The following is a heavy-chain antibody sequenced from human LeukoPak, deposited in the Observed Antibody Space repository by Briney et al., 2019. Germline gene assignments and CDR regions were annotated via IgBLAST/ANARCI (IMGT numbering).Heavy chain of an antibody. J-gene: IGHJ4*02. D-gene: IGHD6-6*01. CDR1: GHTFTSYG. CDR3: ARLTTAARGFDY. V-gene: IGHV1-18*01. CDR2: ISAYNGNT. Sequence: ASVKVSCKASGHTFTSYGISWARQAPGQGLEWMGWISAYNGNTNYAQKLQGRVTMTTDTSTSTAYMELRSLRSDDTAVYYCARLTTAARGFDYWGQGTLVTVSS.